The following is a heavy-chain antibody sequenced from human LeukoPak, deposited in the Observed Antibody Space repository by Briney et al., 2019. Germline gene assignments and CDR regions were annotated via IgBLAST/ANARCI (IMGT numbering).Heavy chain of an antibody. CDR3: ARRSDDYDSSAYYH. D-gene: IGHD3-22*01. V-gene: IGHV1-8*01. J-gene: IGHJ4*02. Sequence: ASVKVSCKTSGYTFTSYDLNWVRQATGQGLEWMGWVNPNSGNTGYTQKFQGRVTMTMDPSISTAYMELSSLRSEDTAVYYCARRSDDYDSSAYYHWGQGTLVTVSS. CDR2: VNPNSGNT. CDR1: GYTFTSYD.